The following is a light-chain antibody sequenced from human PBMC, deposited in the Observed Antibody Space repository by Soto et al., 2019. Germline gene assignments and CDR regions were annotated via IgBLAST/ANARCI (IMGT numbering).Light chain of an antibody. CDR2: TAS. J-gene: IGKJ4*01. CDR1: EGISPY. Sequence: IPLTQSPSSLSASVGDRVAITCRASEGISPYLAWYQEKPGKVPKLLIDTASTLQNGVPSRFSGSGSGTDFTLTISSLQPEDFATYYCLQLKRYPLTFGGGTRVEI. V-gene: IGKV1-9*01. CDR3: LQLKRYPLT.